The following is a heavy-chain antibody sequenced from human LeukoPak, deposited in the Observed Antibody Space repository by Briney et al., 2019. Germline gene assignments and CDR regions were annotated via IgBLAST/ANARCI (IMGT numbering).Heavy chain of an antibody. Sequence: GGSLTLSCTASGFTFGDYAMSWVRQAPGKGREGLGFIRSKGYGGTTEYAASVKGRFTISRDDSKSIAYMQMNSLKTEDTGVYYCTRSSIVATSIDHWGQGTLVTVSS. J-gene: IGHJ4*02. V-gene: IGHV3-49*04. CDR3: TRSSIVATSIDH. CDR1: GFTFGDYA. CDR2: IRSKGYGGTT. D-gene: IGHD5-12*01.